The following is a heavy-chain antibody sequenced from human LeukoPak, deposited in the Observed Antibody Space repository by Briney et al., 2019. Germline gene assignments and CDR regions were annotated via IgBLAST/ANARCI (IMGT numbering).Heavy chain of an antibody. CDR3: ARHRGVVRGYYFDY. D-gene: IGHD5-12*01. CDR2: IYYSGST. J-gene: IGHJ4*02. Sequence: PSETLSLTCAVYGGSLSGYYWSWIRQPPGKGLEWIGYIYYSGSTNYNPSLKSRVTISVDTSKNQFSLKLSSVTAADTAVYYCARHRGVVRGYYFDYWGQGTLVTVSS. V-gene: IGHV4-59*08. CDR1: GGSLSGYY.